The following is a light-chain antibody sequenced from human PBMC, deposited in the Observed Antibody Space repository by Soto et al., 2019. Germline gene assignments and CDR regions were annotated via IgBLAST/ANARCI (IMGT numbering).Light chain of an antibody. CDR2: DAS. J-gene: IGKJ4*01. Sequence: EIVLTQSPATLSLSPGERATLSCWASQSVTSYLAWYQQKPGQAPRLLIYDASNRATGIPARFSGSGSGTVFTLTISSLEPEDFAVYYCQQRSSWPLTFGGGTKVEFK. V-gene: IGKV3-11*01. CDR3: QQRSSWPLT. CDR1: QSVTSY.